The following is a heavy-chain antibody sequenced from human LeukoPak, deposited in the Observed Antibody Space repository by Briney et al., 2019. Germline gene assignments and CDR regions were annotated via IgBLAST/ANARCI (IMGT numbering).Heavy chain of an antibody. Sequence: GGSLRLSCAASGFTFSDYYMSWIRQALGKGLEWVSYISSSGSTIYYADSVKGRFTISRDNAKNSLYLQMNSLRAEDTAVYYCARDLKNWANWFDPWGQGTLVTVSS. CDR1: GFTFSDYY. J-gene: IGHJ5*02. V-gene: IGHV3-11*01. CDR2: ISSSGSTI. D-gene: IGHD3-16*01. CDR3: ARDLKNWANWFDP.